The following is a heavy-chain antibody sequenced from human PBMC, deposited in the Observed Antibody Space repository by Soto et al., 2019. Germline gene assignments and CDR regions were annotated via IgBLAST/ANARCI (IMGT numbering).Heavy chain of an antibody. Sequence: QLQLQESGSGLVKPSQTLSLTCAVSGGSISSGGYSWSWIRQPPGKGLEWIGYIYHSGSTYYNPSLKSRVTIAVDRSKNQFSLKLSSVTAADTAVYYCARAPHHYRTPGLSNWFDPWGQGTLVTVSS. CDR1: GGSISSGGYS. V-gene: IGHV4-30-2*01. CDR2: IYHSGST. D-gene: IGHD4-4*01. J-gene: IGHJ5*02. CDR3: ARAPHHYRTPGLSNWFDP.